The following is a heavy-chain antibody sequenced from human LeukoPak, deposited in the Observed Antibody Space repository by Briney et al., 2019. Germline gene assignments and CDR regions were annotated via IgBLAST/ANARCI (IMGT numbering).Heavy chain of an antibody. CDR2: ISSSSSYI. D-gene: IGHD4-17*01. CDR1: GFTFSSYS. V-gene: IGHV3-21*01. Sequence: GGSLRLSCAASGFTFSSYSMNWVRQAPGKGLEWVSSISSSSSYIYYADSVKGRFTISRDNAKNSLYLQMNSLRAEDTAVYYCARDRLGDHYFDYWGQGTLVTVSS. J-gene: IGHJ4*02. CDR3: ARDRLGDHYFDY.